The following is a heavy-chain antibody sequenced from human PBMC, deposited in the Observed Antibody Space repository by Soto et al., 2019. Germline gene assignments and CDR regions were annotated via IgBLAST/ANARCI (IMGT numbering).Heavy chain of an antibody. CDR1: GGSISSSNYY. Sequence: SETLSLTCTVSGGSISSSNYYWGWIRQPPGKGLEWIGSIYYSGSTSYNSSLKSRVTISVDTSKNQFSLRLSSVTAADTAVYYCASPTLGAFDIWGQGTMVTVSS. CDR3: ASPTLGAFDI. D-gene: IGHD3-16*01. CDR2: IYYSGST. J-gene: IGHJ3*02. V-gene: IGHV4-39*01.